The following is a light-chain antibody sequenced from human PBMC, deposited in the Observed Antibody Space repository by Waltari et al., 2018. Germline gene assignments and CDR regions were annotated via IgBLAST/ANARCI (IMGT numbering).Light chain of an antibody. CDR3: QHSYNSPWT. V-gene: IGKV1-39*01. CDR1: QNLGHF. Sequence: VNESVNITCRASQNLGHFVSWYQQKSGKAPSLLIYGASFLQDGVPSRFRGSGSGTDFTLNISDLRPEDSAIYFCQHSYNSPWTFGQGTRVEVK. J-gene: IGKJ1*01. CDR2: GAS.